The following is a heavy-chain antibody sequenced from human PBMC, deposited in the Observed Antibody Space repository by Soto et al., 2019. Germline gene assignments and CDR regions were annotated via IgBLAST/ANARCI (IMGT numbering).Heavy chain of an antibody. CDR1: GYSFTSYW. Sequence: GESLKISCKGSGYSFTSYWIGWVRQMPGKGLEWMGIIYPGDSDTRYSPSFQGQVTISADKSISTAYLQWSSLKASDTAMYYCARTMVTNHYYYYGMDVWGQGTKVTVSS. V-gene: IGHV5-51*01. J-gene: IGHJ6*02. CDR3: ARTMVTNHYYYYGMDV. CDR2: IYPGDSDT. D-gene: IGHD5-18*01.